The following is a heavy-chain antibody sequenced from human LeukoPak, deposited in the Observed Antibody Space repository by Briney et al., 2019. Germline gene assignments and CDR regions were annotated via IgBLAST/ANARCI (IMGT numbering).Heavy chain of an antibody. CDR1: GFTFSSYG. CDR3: AKDHGSKEWEPYFDY. J-gene: IGHJ4*02. Sequence: PGGSLRLSCAASGFTFSSYGMHWVRQAPGKGLEWVAVISYDGSNKYYADSVKGRFTISRDNSKNTLYLQMNSLRAEDTAVYYCAKDHGSKEWEPYFDYWGQGTLVTVSS. CDR2: ISYDGSNK. D-gene: IGHD1-26*01. V-gene: IGHV3-30*18.